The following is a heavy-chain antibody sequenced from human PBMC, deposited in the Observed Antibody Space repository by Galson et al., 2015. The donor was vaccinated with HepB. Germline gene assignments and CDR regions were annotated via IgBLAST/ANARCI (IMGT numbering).Heavy chain of an antibody. D-gene: IGHD2-15*01. J-gene: IGHJ6*01. CDR2: IKSKTDGETT. CDR3: TTDVCSLSLHQGPIGLPPGTLLQEHL. Sequence: SLRLSCAASGFPFNNAWMTWVRQAPGMGLEWVGRIKSKTDGETTDYAAPVKGRFTISRDDSKNRLYLQMNSLKPEDTAVYYCTTDVCSLSLHQGPIGLPPGTLLQEHLWG. V-gene: IGHV3-15*01. CDR1: GFPFNNAW.